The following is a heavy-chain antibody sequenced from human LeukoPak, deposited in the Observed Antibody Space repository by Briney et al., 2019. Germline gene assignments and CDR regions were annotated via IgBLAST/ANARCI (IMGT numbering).Heavy chain of an antibody. D-gene: IGHD3-16*01. V-gene: IGHV1-2*02. CDR1: GYTFTGYY. J-gene: IGHJ2*01. CDR2: INPNSGGT. Sequence: GASVKVSCKASGYTFTGYYMHWVRQAPGQGLEWMGWINPNSGGTNYAQKFQGRVTMTRDTSISTAYMELSSLRSEDTAVYYCARDSGFGYFDLWGRGTLVTVSS. CDR3: ARDSGFGYFDL.